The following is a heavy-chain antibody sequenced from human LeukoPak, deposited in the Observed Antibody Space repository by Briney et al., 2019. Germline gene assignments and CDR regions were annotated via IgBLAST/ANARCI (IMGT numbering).Heavy chain of an antibody. CDR1: GFTFSSYA. CDR3: ARVPTVTTVPYYFDY. D-gene: IGHD4-17*01. J-gene: IGHJ4*02. V-gene: IGHV3-23*01. CDR2: ISGSGGST. Sequence: PGGSLRLSCAASGFTFSSYAMSWVRQAPGKGLEWVSAISGSGGSTYYADSVKGRFTISRDNSKNTLYLQMNSLRAEDTAVYYCARVPTVTTVPYYFDYWGQGTLVTVSS.